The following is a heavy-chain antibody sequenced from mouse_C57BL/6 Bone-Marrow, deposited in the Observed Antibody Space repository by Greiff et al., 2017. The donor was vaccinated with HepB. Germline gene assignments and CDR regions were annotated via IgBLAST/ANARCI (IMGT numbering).Heavy chain of an antibody. D-gene: IGHD2-4*01. Sequence: DVQLVESGPGLVKPSQSLSLTCSVTGYSITSGYYWNWIRQFPGNKLEWMGYISYDGSNNYNPSLKNRIPITRDTSKNQFFLQLNSVTTEDTATYYCARGDDYARLYYFDYWGQGTTLTVSS. CDR1: GYSITSGYY. V-gene: IGHV3-6*01. CDR2: ISYDGSN. CDR3: ARGDDYARLYYFDY. J-gene: IGHJ2*01.